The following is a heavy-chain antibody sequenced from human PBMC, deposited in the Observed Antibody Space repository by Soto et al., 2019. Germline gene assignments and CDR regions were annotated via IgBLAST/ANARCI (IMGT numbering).Heavy chain of an antibody. CDR1: GGTFSSYA. CDR3: ARDSRQQLVHHDAFDI. V-gene: IGHV1-69*12. J-gene: IGHJ3*02. CDR2: IIPIFGTA. Sequence: QVQLVQSGAEVKKPGSSVKVSCKASGGTFSSYAISWVRQAPGQGLEWMGGIIPIFGTANYAQKFHGRVTITADESTSTAYMELSSLRSEDTAVDYCARDSRQQLVHHDAFDIWGQGTMVTVSS. D-gene: IGHD6-13*01.